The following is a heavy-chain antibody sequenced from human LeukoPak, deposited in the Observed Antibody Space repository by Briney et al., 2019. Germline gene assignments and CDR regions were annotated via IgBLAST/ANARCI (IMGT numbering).Heavy chain of an antibody. CDR3: ATRPINYYDSSGYRDAFDI. D-gene: IGHD3-22*01. Sequence: GESLKISCKGSGYSFTNYWIGWVRQLPGKGLEWMGIIYPGDSDTRYSPSFQGQVTISADKSISTAYLQWSSLKASDTAMYYCATRPINYYDSSGYRDAFDIWGQGTMVTVSS. V-gene: IGHV5-51*01. CDR2: IYPGDSDT. CDR1: GYSFTNYW. J-gene: IGHJ3*02.